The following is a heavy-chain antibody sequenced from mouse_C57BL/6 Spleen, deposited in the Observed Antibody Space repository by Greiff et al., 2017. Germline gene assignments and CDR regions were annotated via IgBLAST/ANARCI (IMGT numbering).Heavy chain of an antibody. V-gene: IGHV1-64*01. CDR1: GYTFTSYW. CDR2: IHPNSGST. Sequence: VQLQQPGAELVKPGASVKLSCKASGYTFTSYWMHWVKQRPGQGLEWIGMIHPNSGSTNYNEKFKSKATLTVDKSSSTAYMQLSSLTSEYSAVYYCARSYDYEDAMDYWGQGTSVTVSS. D-gene: IGHD2-4*01. J-gene: IGHJ4*01. CDR3: ARSYDYEDAMDY.